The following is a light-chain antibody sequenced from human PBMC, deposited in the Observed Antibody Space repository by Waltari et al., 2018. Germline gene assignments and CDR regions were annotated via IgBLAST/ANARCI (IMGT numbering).Light chain of an antibody. CDR2: EVS. V-gene: IGLV2-14*01. CDR3: SSYTSSISLA. J-gene: IGLJ2*01. CDR1: SSYVGGYNY. Sequence: QSALTQPASVSGSPGQSITISCTGTSSYVGGYNYVYWYQQHPGRAPKLLIDEVSNRPSGVSNRFSGSKSGNTASLTISGLQAEDEADYYCSSYTSSISLAFGGGTKLTVL.